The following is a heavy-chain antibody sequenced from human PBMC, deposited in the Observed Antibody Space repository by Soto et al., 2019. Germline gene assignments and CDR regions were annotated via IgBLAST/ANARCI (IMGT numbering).Heavy chain of an antibody. CDR3: ATFLHYCSGGSCYVGRWFDP. V-gene: IGHV1-24*01. CDR2: FDPEDGET. CDR1: GYTLTELS. D-gene: IGHD2-15*01. Sequence: ASVKVSCKVSGYTLTELSMHWVRQAPGKGLEWMGGFDPEDGETIYAQKFQGRVTMTEDTSTDTAYMELSSLRSEDTAVYYCATFLHYCSGGSCYVGRWFDPWSQGTLVTVSS. J-gene: IGHJ5*02.